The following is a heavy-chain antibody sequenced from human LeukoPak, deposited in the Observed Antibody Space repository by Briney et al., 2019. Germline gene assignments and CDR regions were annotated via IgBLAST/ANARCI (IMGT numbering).Heavy chain of an antibody. CDR3: ARDPGQYYDILTGYYTPYYFDY. D-gene: IGHD3-9*01. CDR2: ISTYNGDT. J-gene: IGHJ4*02. CDR1: GYTFSDHL. Sequence: GASVKVSCKASGYTFSDHLIHWVRQVPGQGLEWMGWISTYNGDTDYAQKLQGRVTMTTDTSTSTAYMELRSLRSDDTAVYYCARDPGQYYDILTGYYTPYYFDYWGQGTLVTVSS. V-gene: IGHV1-18*04.